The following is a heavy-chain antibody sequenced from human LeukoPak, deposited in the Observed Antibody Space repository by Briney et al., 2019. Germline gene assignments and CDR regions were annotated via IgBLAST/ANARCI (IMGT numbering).Heavy chain of an antibody. CDR3: ARGRGIAVASRTKNFDY. Sequence: SETLSLTCAVYGGSFSGYYWSWIRQPPGKGLEWIGEINHSGSTNYNPSLESRVTISVDTSKNQFSLKLSSVTAADTAVYYCARGRGIAVASRTKNFDYWGQRTLVTVSS. V-gene: IGHV4-34*01. CDR2: INHSGST. CDR1: GGSFSGYY. J-gene: IGHJ4*02. D-gene: IGHD6-19*01.